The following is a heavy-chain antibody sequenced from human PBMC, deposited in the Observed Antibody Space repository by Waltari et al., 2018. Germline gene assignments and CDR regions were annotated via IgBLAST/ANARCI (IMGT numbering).Heavy chain of an antibody. D-gene: IGHD6-13*01. CDR2: IYHSGST. J-gene: IGHJ6*03. CDR1: GYSISSGYY. CDR3: ARRAAIAATGPTYYMDV. V-gene: IGHV4-38-2*01. Sequence: QVQLQESGPGLVKPSETLSLTCAVSGYSISSGYYWRWLRQPPGKGLEWIGSIYHSGSTYYNPSLKSRVTISVDTSKNQFSLKLSSVTAADTAVYYCARRAAIAATGPTYYMDVWGKGTTVTVSS.